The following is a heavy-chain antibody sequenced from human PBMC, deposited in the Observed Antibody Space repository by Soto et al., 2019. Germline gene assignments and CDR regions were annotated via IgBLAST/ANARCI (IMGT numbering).Heavy chain of an antibody. V-gene: IGHV3-23*01. D-gene: IGHD4-17*01. CDR1: GFTFSSYA. CDR3: AKTDGDDNSYYYYYMDV. CDR2: ISGSGGST. J-gene: IGHJ6*03. Sequence: GGSLRLSCAASGFTFSSYAMSWVRQAPGKGLEWVSAISGSGGSTYYADSVKGRFTISRDNSKNTLYLQMNSLRAEDTAVYYCAKTDGDDNSYYYYYMDVWGKGTTVTVSS.